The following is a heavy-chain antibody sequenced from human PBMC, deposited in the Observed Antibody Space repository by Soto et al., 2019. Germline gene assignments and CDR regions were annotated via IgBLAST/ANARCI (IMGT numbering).Heavy chain of an antibody. CDR3: TTGYCSGGSCYS. J-gene: IGHJ4*02. CDR2: IKSKTDGGTT. D-gene: IGHD2-15*01. CDR1: GFTFSNAW. V-gene: IGHV3-15*01. Sequence: GGSLRLSCAASGFTFSNAWMSWVRQAPGEGLEWVGRIKSKTDGGTTDYAAPVKGRFTISRDDSKNTLYLQMNSLKTEDTAVYYCTTGYCSGGSCYSWGQGTLVTVSS.